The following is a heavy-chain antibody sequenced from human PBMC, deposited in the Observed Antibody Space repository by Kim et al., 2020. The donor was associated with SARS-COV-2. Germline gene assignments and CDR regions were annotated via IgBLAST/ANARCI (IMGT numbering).Heavy chain of an antibody. V-gene: IGHV3-23*01. CDR3: AKVGGGGSYLWDAFVI. D-gene: IGHD1-26*01. Sequence: VKGRCTISRDNYKNTLYLQMNSRRAEDTAVYYCAKVGGGGSYLWDAFVIWGQGTMVTVSS. J-gene: IGHJ3*02.